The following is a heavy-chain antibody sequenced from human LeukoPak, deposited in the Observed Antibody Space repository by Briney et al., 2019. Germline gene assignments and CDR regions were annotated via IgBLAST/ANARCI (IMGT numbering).Heavy chain of an antibody. CDR3: AKIKWDRGVTVFYNYGVDV. D-gene: IGHD3-10*01. CDR2: ISSSRNTI. Sequence: PGGSLRLSCAASGFTFSSYSMNWVRQAPGKGLEWVSFISSSRNTIYYADSVKGRFTVSRDNSKNTLYLQMNSLTADDTAVYYCAKIKWDRGVTVFYNYGVDVWGQGTTVTVSS. J-gene: IGHJ6*02. V-gene: IGHV3-48*01. CDR1: GFTFSSYS.